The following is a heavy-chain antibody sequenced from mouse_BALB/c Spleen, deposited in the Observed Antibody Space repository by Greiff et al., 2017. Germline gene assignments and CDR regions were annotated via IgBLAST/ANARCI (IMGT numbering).Heavy chain of an antibody. CDR2: IYPGGGYT. Sequence: QVQLQQSGAELVRPGTSVKISCKASGYTFTNYWLGWVKQRPGHGLEWIGDIYPGGGYTNYNEKFKGKATLTADTSSSTAYMQLSSLTSEDSAVYFCARSDYYGSTSTGAWFAYWGQGTLVTVSA. CDR3: ARSDYYGSTSTGAWFAY. V-gene: IGHV1-63*02. CDR1: GYTFTNYW. D-gene: IGHD1-1*01. J-gene: IGHJ3*01.